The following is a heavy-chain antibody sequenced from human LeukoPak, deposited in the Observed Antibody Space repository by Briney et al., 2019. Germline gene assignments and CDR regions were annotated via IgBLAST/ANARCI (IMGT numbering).Heavy chain of an antibody. J-gene: IGHJ4*02. CDR2: ISGSGGST. D-gene: IGHD4-17*01. V-gene: IGHV3-23*01. CDR1: GFTFGSYA. CDR3: AKTLYGHNDY. Sequence: SGGSLRLSCAASGFTFGSYAMSWVRQAPGKGLEWVSTISGSGGSTHYADSVKGRSTISRDNSKNMLYLQMNSLRAEDTAVYYCAKTLYGHNDYWGQGTLVTVSS.